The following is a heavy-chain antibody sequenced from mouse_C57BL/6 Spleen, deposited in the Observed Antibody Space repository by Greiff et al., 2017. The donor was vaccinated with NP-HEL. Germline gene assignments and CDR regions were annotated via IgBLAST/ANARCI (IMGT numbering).Heavy chain of an antibody. Sequence: EVQLVESGPGLVKPSQSLSLTCSVTGYSITSGYYWNWIRQFPGNKLEWMGYISYDGSNNYNPSLKNRISITRDTSKNQFFLKLNSVTTEDTATYYCARFLGRGAMDYWGQGTSVTVSS. CDR2: ISYDGSN. D-gene: IGHD4-1*01. J-gene: IGHJ4*01. V-gene: IGHV3-6*01. CDR3: ARFLGRGAMDY. CDR1: GYSITSGYY.